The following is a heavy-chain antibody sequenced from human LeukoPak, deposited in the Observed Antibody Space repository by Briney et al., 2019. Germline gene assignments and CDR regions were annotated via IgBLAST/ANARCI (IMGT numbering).Heavy chain of an antibody. CDR2: ISSNSITI. V-gene: IGHV3-48*01. CDR1: GFTFSSYS. J-gene: IGHJ4*02. CDR3: ARDRFGGSFDY. Sequence: GGSLRLSCAASGFTFSSYSMNWVRQAPGKGLEWVSYISSNSITIYYSDSVKGRFTISRDNAKNSLYLQMNSLRAEDTAVYYCARDRFGGSFDYWGQGTLVTVSS. D-gene: IGHD1-26*01.